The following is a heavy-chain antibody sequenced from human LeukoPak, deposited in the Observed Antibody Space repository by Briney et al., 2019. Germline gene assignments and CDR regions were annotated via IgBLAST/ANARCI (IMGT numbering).Heavy chain of an antibody. CDR1: GFTFSSYD. J-gene: IGHJ6*02. CDR3: ARDDRDYYGMDV. V-gene: IGHV3-13*01. D-gene: IGHD3-22*01. CDR2: IGTAGDT. Sequence: GGSLRLSCAASGFTFSSYDMHWVRQATGKGLEWVSAIGTAGDTYYPGSVKDRFTISRENAKNSLYLQMNSLRAGDTAVYYCARDDRDYYGMDVWGQGTTVTVSS.